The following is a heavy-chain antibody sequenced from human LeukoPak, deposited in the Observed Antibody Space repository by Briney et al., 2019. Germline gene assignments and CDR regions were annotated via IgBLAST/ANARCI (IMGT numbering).Heavy chain of an antibody. CDR1: GFTFSSYA. J-gene: IGHJ6*02. D-gene: IGHD3-22*01. CDR3: AKVVRSRLMIVAKYYYYGMDV. Sequence: GGSLRLSCAASGFTFSSYAMSWVRQAPGKGLEWVSAISDSGGSTYYADSVKGRFTISRDNSKNTLYLQMNSLRAEDTAVYYCAKVVRSRLMIVAKYYYYGMDVWGQGTTVTVSS. CDR2: ISDSGGST. V-gene: IGHV3-23*01.